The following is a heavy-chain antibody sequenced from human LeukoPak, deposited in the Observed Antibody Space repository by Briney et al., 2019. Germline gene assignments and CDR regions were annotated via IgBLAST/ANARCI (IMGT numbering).Heavy chain of an antibody. Sequence: GGSLRLSCAASGFTFSSYAMSWVRQAPGKGLEWVSAISGSGGSTYYADSVKGRLTISRDNSKNTLYLQMNSLRAEDTAVYYCAKKERWLQLPAPFDYWGQGTLVTVSS. V-gene: IGHV3-23*01. D-gene: IGHD5-24*01. CDR3: AKKERWLQLPAPFDY. J-gene: IGHJ4*02. CDR2: ISGSGGST. CDR1: GFTFSSYA.